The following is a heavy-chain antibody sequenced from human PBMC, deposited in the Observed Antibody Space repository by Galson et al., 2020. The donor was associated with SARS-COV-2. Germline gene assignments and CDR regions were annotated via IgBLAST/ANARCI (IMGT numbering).Heavy chain of an antibody. V-gene: IGHV3-30*18. Sequence: QLGESLKISCAVSAFTFRTYGIHWVRQAPGKGLEWVAVTSYDGNTKFYADSVKGRFTIYRDSSANTVYLQMNSLRTEDTAVYHCAKDPWGPYGWGTYSCMDVWGQGTTVTFSS. CDR3: AKDPWGPYGWGTYSCMDV. CDR1: AFTFRTYG. CDR2: TSYDGNTK. D-gene: IGHD3-10*01. J-gene: IGHJ6*02.